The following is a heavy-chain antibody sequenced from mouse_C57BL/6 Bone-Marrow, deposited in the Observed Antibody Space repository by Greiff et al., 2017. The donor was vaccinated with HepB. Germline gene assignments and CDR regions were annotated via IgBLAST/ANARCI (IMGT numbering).Heavy chain of an antibody. J-gene: IGHJ2*01. CDR1: GYTFTNYW. D-gene: IGHD1-1*01. Sequence: QVQLQQSGAELVRPGTSVKMSCKASGYTFTNYWIGWAKQRPGHGLEWIGDIYPGGGYTNYNEKFKGKATLTADKSSSTAYMQFSSLTSEDSAIYYCARVRLTTVVGFDYWGQGTTLTVSS. V-gene: IGHV1-63*01. CDR2: IYPGGGYT. CDR3: ARVRLTTVVGFDY.